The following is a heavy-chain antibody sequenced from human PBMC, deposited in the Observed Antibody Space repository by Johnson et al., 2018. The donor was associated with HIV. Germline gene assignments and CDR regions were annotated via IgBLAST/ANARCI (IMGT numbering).Heavy chain of an antibody. V-gene: IGHV3-33*06. Sequence: QVQLVESGGGLVQPGGSLRLSCAASGFTVSSNYMSWVRQAPGTGLEWVAVIWYDGTNKNYVDSVKGRFTISRDNSKNTLYLQMNSLRAEDTAVYYCAKDQHYYYSRNGGAFDIWGQGEMVTVSS. CDR2: IWYDGTNK. D-gene: IGHD3-22*01. CDR1: GFTVSSNY. CDR3: AKDQHYYYSRNGGAFDI. J-gene: IGHJ3*02.